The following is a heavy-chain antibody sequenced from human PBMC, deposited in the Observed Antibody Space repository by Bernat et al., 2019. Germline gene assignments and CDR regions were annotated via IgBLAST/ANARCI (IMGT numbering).Heavy chain of an antibody. CDR1: GFSFSSYS. V-gene: IGHV4-34*01. CDR3: ARGWAGYYGSGRHQRPFDY. CDR2: INHSGST. Sequence: VQLVESGGGLVQPGGSLRLSCAASGFSFSSYSMNWVRQAPGKGLEWIGEINHSGSTNYNPSLKSRVTISVDTSKNQFSLKLSSVTAADTAVYYCARGWAGYYGSGRHQRPFDYWGQGTLVTVSS. D-gene: IGHD3-10*01. J-gene: IGHJ4*02.